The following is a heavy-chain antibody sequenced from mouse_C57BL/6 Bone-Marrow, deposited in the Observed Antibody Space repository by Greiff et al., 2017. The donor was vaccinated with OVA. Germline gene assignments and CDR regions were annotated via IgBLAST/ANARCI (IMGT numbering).Heavy chain of an antibody. CDR1: GYTFTSYW. CDR3: ARHSLYGSSYEWYFDV. J-gene: IGHJ1*03. V-gene: IGHV1-69*01. Sequence: VQLQQPGAELVMPGASVKLSCKASGYTFTSYWMHWVKQRPGQGLEWIGEIDPSDSYTNYNQKFKGKSTLTVDKSSSTAYMQLSSLTSEDSAVSECARHSLYGSSYEWYFDVWGTGTTVTVSS. D-gene: IGHD1-1*01. CDR2: IDPSDSYT.